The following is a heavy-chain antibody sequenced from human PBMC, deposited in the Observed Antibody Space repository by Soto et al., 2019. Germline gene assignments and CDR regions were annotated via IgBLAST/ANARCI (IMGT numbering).Heavy chain of an antibody. Sequence: QLQLQESGSGLVKPSQTLSLTCAVSGGSINSGGYSWSWIRQPPGKGLEWIGYIYHSGSTYYNPSLKSRVTISVDRSKNQFSLKLSYVTAADTAVYYCARYSRYDFWSGWENYYFDYWGQGTLVTVSS. CDR1: GGSINSGGYS. CDR2: IYHSGST. J-gene: IGHJ4*02. CDR3: ARYSRYDFWSGWENYYFDY. D-gene: IGHD3-3*01. V-gene: IGHV4-30-2*01.